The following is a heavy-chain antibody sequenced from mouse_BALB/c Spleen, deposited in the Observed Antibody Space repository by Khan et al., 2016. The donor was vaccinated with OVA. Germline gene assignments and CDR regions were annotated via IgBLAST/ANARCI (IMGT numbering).Heavy chain of an antibody. D-gene: IGHD1-1*01. CDR1: GSTFTNFY. V-gene: IGHV1S56*01. CDR3: TRGDYYGTYAMDY. J-gene: IGHJ4*01. Sequence: QVQLQQSGPELVKPGASVRISCKASGSTFTNFYTHWVKQRPGQGLEWIGWIYLGNVNTKYNENFKGKATLTADKSSSTAYMQLSSLTSEESADYFCTRGDYYGTYAMDYWGQGTSVIVSS. CDR2: IYLGNVNT.